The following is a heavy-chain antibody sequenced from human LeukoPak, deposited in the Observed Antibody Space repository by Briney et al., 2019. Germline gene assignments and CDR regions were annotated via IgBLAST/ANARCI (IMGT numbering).Heavy chain of an antibody. CDR1: GFTFSSQW. CDR2: IYRDGSGI. V-gene: IGHV3-74*01. D-gene: IGHD5-18*01. CDR3: VRAPPSNGYSYHFDV. J-gene: IGHJ3*01. Sequence: GGSLRLSCAASGFTFSSQWMHWVRQAPGKGLVWVSRIYRDGSGIVYADSVKGRFTISRDNAKNTLYLQMNSLRVEDTAVYYCVRAPPSNGYSYHFDVWGQGTMVTVSS.